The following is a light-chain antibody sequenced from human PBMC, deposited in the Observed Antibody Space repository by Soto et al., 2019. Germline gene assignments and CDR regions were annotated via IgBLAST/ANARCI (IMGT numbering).Light chain of an antibody. CDR1: SSVVGGYNY. CDR2: DVS. V-gene: IGLV2-14*03. CDR3: TSYTSSISYV. Sequence: QSALTQPASVSGSPGQSITISCTGTSSVVGGYNYVSWYQSHPGEAPKLIIYDVSNRPSGVSDRFSGSKSGNTASLTISGLQADYEDDYYCTSYTSSISYVFGTGNKVTVL. J-gene: IGLJ1*01.